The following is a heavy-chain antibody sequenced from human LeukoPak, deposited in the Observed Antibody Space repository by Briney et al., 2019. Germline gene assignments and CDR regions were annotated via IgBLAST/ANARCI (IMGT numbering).Heavy chain of an antibody. D-gene: IGHD7-27*01. Sequence: GGSLTLSCAASGFLFNNNYMRWIRHAPWKGLEWVSYISNTGNTMDYADSMKGRFTISRDNAKNSLYLQMNSLRAEDTAVYYCARGHWGLDVWGQGTTVTVSS. J-gene: IGHJ6*02. V-gene: IGHV3-11*01. CDR1: GFLFNNNY. CDR3: ARGHWGLDV. CDR2: ISNTGNTM.